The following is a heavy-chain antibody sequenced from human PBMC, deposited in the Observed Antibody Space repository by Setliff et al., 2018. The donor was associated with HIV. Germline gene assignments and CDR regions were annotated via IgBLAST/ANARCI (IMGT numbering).Heavy chain of an antibody. CDR2: INSDGSST. Sequence: GESLTISCAASGLTSSTNWMHWVRQAPGKGLVWVSGINSDGSSTNYADSVEGRFTISRDDAKNTLYLQMSSLRAEDTAVYYCVSSRSDFDYWGQGTLVTVS. CDR3: VSSRSDFDY. J-gene: IGHJ4*02. V-gene: IGHV3-74*01. CDR1: GLTSSTNW. D-gene: IGHD6-13*01.